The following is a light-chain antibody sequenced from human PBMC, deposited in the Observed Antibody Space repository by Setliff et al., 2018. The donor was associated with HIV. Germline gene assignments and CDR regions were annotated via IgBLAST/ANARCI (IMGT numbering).Light chain of an antibody. CDR3: SSYAISNTLP. CDR1: SSDVGGYSY. CDR2: EVR. Sequence: LSQPASVSGSPGQSITISCTGTSSDVGGYSYVSWYQQHPGKAPKLIIYEVRNRPSGVSNRFSGSKSGNTASLTISGLQAEDEADYYCSSYAISNTLPFGTGTKVTVL. J-gene: IGLJ1*01. V-gene: IGLV2-14*01.